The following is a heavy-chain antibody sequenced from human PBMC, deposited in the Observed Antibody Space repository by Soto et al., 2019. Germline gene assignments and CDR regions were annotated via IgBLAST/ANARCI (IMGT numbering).Heavy chain of an antibody. V-gene: IGHV3-23*01. J-gene: IGHJ5*02. CDR3: ATTYSSSWVNWFDT. CDR2: ISGSGGST. D-gene: IGHD6-13*01. CDR1: GFTFSSYA. Sequence: RGGSLRLSCAASGFTFSSYAMSWVRQAPGKGLEWVSAISGSGGSTYYADSVKGRFTISRDNSKNTLYLQMNSLRAEDTAVYYCATTYSSSWVNWFDTWGQGTLVTVSS.